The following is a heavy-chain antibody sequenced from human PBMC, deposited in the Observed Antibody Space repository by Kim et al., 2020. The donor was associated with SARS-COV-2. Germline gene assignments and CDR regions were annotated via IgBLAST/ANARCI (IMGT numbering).Heavy chain of an antibody. CDR3: ARAVRLWNDGSYNWFDP. CDR1: GGSISSYY. CDR2: IYYSGST. V-gene: IGHV4-59*01. D-gene: IGHD1-1*01. J-gene: IGHJ5*02. Sequence: SETLSLTCTVSGGSISSYYWSWIRQPPGKGLEWIGYIYYSGSTNYNPSLKSRVTISVDTSKNQFSLKLSSVTAADTAVYYCARAVRLWNDGSYNWFDPWGQGTLVTVSS.